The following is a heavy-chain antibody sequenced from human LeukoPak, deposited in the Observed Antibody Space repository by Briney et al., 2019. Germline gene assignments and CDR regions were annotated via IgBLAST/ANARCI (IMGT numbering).Heavy chain of an antibody. D-gene: IGHD5-18*01. CDR3: AREMNTAMINLDA. CDR2: IRGGADTI. V-gene: IGHV3-11*01. J-gene: IGHJ5*02. Sequence: GGSLRLSCAGSGFNFSDYYMNWIRQTPGKGLEGIAHIRGGADTIEYTEAMKGRFPLSRHNAKNSLFLQVDSLRVEDTAIYYCAREMNTAMINLDAWGQGTPVTVSS. CDR1: GFNFSDYY.